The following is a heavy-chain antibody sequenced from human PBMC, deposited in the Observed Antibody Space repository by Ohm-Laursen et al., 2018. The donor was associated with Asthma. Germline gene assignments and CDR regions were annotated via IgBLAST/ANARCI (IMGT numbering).Heavy chain of an antibody. D-gene: IGHD3-10*01. J-gene: IGHJ6*02. CDR1: GFTFSSFA. V-gene: IGHV3-30-3*01. CDR2: ISYDRSDK. CDR3: ARVHRWFGELLGYYYGMDV. Sequence: SLRLSCAASGFTFSSFAMHWVRQAPGKGLEWVAFISYDRSDKYYADSVKGRFTISRDNSKNTLFLQMNSLRDDDTAVYYCARVHRWFGELLGYYYGMDVWGQGTTVTVSS.